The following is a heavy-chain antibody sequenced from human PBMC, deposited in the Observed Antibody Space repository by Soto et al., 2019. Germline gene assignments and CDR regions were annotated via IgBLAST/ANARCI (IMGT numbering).Heavy chain of an antibody. J-gene: IGHJ4*02. D-gene: IGHD5-18*01. V-gene: IGHV1-2*02. Sequence: VKVSCKASGYTFTGYYMHWVRQAPGQGLEWMGWINPNSGDTNYAQKFQGRVTMTRDTSISTAYMELSRLRSDDTAVYYCATNTAVVNGFGYWGQGTLVTVSS. CDR2: INPNSGDT. CDR1: GYTFTGYY. CDR3: ATNTAVVNGFGY.